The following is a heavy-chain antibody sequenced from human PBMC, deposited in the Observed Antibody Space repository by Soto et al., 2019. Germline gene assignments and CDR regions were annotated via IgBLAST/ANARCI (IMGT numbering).Heavy chain of an antibody. CDR3: AKVVLGGTMGWFDP. J-gene: IGHJ5*02. CDR2: ISTNGRSA. CDR1: GSTFSNYV. Sequence: EVHLLESGGGLVQPGGSLRISCAASGSTFSNYVISWVRRAPGRGLEWVSSISTNGRSADYADSVKCRFTISRDNSRSTLHLQMNSLRADDTAIYCCAKVVLGGTMGWFDPWGLGTLVTVSS. D-gene: IGHD3-16*01. V-gene: IGHV3-23*01.